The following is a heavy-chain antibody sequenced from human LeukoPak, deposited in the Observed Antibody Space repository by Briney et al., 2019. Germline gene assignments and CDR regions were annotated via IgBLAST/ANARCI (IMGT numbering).Heavy chain of an antibody. J-gene: IGHJ4*02. D-gene: IGHD3-16*02. CDR2: INPNSGGT. CDR3: ARGGAYDYVWGSYRYFDY. CDR1: GYTFTGYY. Sequence: ASVKVSCKASGYTFTGYYMHWVRQAPGQGLEWMGRINPNSGGTNYAQKVQGRVTMTRDTSISTAYMELSRLRSDDTAVCYCARGGAYDYVWGSYRYFDYWGQGTLVTVSS. V-gene: IGHV1-2*06.